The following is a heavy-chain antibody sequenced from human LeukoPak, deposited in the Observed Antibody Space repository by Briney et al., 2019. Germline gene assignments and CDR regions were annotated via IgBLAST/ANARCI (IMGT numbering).Heavy chain of an antibody. CDR1: GFTFSNYA. Sequence: GRSLRLSCAASGFTFSNYAMHWVRQTPGKGLERVAVISYDGSNKYYADSVKGRFTISRDNSKNTLYLQMNSLRAEDTAVYYCARDNYGLDYWGQGTLVTVSS. CDR2: ISYDGSNK. J-gene: IGHJ4*02. CDR3: ARDNYGLDY. V-gene: IGHV3-30*04. D-gene: IGHD3-10*01.